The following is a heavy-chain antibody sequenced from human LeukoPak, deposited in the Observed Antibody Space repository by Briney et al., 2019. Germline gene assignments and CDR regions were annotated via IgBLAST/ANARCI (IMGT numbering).Heavy chain of an antibody. J-gene: IGHJ1*01. D-gene: IGHD3-22*01. V-gene: IGHV4-34*01. CDR3: ARFHYDSSGSDYFQH. CDR1: GGSFSGYY. Sequence: PSETLSLTCAVYGGSFSGYYWSWIRQPPGKGLEWIGEINHSGSTNYNPSLKSRVTISVDTSKNQFSLKLSSVTAADTAVYYCARFHYDSSGSDYFQHWGQGTLVTVSS. CDR2: INHSGST.